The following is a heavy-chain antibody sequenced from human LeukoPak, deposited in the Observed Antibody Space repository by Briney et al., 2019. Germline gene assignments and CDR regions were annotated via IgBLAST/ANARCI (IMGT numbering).Heavy chain of an antibody. CDR3: AREGTAGTNLNWFDP. CDR2: IAYSGST. V-gene: IGHV4-59*01. J-gene: IGHJ5*02. D-gene: IGHD1-1*01. CDR1: GGSFSSYY. Sequence: AETLTLTCTVSGGSFSSYYWSWIRQPPGKGLEWIGYIAYSGSTNFNPSLKSRVTISVDTSKNQFSRKLSSVTAADTAVYYCAREGTAGTNLNWFDPWGQGTLVTVSS.